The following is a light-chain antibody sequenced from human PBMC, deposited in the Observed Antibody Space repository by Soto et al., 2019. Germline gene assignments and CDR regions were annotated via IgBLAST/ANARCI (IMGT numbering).Light chain of an antibody. CDR1: SSDVGTYNY. CDR3: SSYTVDSTYV. Sequence: PASLCGTPGQSITISCTGTSSDVGTYNYVSWYQQHPDTAPKLMIYEVSNRLSGVSNSFSGSKSGNTASLTISGLQPEDEADHFCSSYTVDSTYVFATGTK. CDR2: EVS. V-gene: IGLV2-14*01. J-gene: IGLJ1*01.